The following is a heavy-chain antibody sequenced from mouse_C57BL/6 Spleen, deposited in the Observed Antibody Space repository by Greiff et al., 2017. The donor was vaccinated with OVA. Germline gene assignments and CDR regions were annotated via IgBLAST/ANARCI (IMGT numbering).Heavy chain of an antibody. CDR1: GYAFSSYW. Sequence: VQLQESGAELVKPGASVKISCKASGYAFSSYWMNWVKQRPGKGLEWIGQIYPGDGDTNYNGKFKGKATLTADKSSSTAYMQLSSLTSEDSSVYFCARTGTTGFAYWGQGTLVTVSA. D-gene: IGHD4-1*01. CDR3: ARTGTTGFAY. J-gene: IGHJ3*01. CDR2: IYPGDGDT. V-gene: IGHV1-80*01.